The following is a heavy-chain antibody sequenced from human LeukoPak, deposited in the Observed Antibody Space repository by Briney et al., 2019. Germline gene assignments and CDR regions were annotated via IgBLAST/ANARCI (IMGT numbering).Heavy chain of an antibody. Sequence: PGGSLRLSCAASGFTFSSYWMSWVRQAPGKGLEWVSAISGSGGSTYYADSVKGRFTISRDNSKNTLYLQMNSLRAEDTAVYYCAKDGGAHDSSAPFIWGQGTMVTVSS. D-gene: IGHD3-22*01. J-gene: IGHJ3*02. V-gene: IGHV3-23*01. CDR3: AKDGGAHDSSAPFI. CDR1: GFTFSSYW. CDR2: ISGSGGST.